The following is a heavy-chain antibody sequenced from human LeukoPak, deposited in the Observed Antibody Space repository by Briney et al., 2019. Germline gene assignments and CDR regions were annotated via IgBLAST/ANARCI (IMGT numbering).Heavy chain of an antibody. J-gene: IGHJ4*02. CDR3: VRPCITTPCHDY. D-gene: IGHD1-1*01. CDR1: GFTSRDYY. CDR2: TRNKPNSYTT. Sequence: HPGGSLRLSCAVSGFTSRDYYIDWVRQAPGMGLEWVGRTRNKPNSYTTAYAASVKGRFTISRDESKNSLYLQMNSLKTEDTAVYYCVRPCITTPCHDYWGQGTLVTVSS. V-gene: IGHV3-72*01.